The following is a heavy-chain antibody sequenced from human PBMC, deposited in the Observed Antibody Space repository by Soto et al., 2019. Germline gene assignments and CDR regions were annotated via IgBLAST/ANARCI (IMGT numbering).Heavy chain of an antibody. CDR1: GFTFSSYA. D-gene: IGHD4-17*01. J-gene: IGHJ3*02. V-gene: IGHV3-23*01. Sequence: EVQLLESGGGLVQPGGSLRLSCAASGFTFSSYAMSWVRQAPGKGLEWVSAISGSGGSTYYADSVKGRFTISRDNSKNTLYLQMNSLRAEDTAVYYCAKDRGMDYGDYASAFDIWGQGTMVTVSS. CDR3: AKDRGMDYGDYASAFDI. CDR2: ISGSGGST.